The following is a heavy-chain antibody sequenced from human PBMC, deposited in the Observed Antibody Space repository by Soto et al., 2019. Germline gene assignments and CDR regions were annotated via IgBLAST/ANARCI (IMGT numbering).Heavy chain of an antibody. J-gene: IGHJ5*02. CDR2: IIPIFGTA. Sequence: VSCKASGGTFSSYAISWVRQAPGQGLEWMGGIIPIFGTANYAQKFQGRVTITADESTSTAYMELSSLRSEDTAVYYCARGKKNYDFWSGYSAWGQGTLVTVSS. CDR3: ARGKKNYDFWSGYSA. D-gene: IGHD3-3*01. V-gene: IGHV1-69*01. CDR1: GGTFSSYA.